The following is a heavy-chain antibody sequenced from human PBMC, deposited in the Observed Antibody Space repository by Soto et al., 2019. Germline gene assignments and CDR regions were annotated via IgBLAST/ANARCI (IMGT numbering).Heavy chain of an antibody. Sequence: EVKLVETGGAPIQPGGSLTLSCAVSGFSVSTNYRAWVRQGPGKGLEWVSVIYTGGTTHYANSVTGRFTFSRDTSKNILYLHLNSLPTDDTAIYYCAKVWGYYFESWGQGTLVAVSS. D-gene: IGHD1-26*01. CDR3: AKVWGYYFES. V-gene: IGHV3-53*02. CDR2: IYTGGTT. J-gene: IGHJ4*02. CDR1: GFSVSTNY.